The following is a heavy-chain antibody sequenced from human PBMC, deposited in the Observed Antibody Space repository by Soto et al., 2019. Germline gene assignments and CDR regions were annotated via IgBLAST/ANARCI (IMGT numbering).Heavy chain of an antibody. CDR1: GGSISSGGYY. Sequence: PSETLSLTCTVSGGSISSGGYYWSWIRQHPGKGLEWIGYIYYSGSTYYNPSLKSRVTISVDTSKNQFSLKLSSVTAADTAVYYCASMATTTNYYYYGMDVWGQGTRVTVSS. J-gene: IGHJ6*02. D-gene: IGHD5-12*01. V-gene: IGHV4-31*03. CDR2: IYYSGST. CDR3: ASMATTTNYYYYGMDV.